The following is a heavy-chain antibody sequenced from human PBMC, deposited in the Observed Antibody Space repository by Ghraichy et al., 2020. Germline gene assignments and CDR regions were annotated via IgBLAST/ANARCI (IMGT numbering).Heavy chain of an antibody. CDR1: GFTFSSYG. J-gene: IGHJ4*02. CDR2: IWYDGSNK. V-gene: IGHV3-33*01. Sequence: GGSLRLSCVASGFTFSSYGMHWVRQAPGKGLEWVAVIWYDGSNKYYADSVKGRFTISRDNSKNTLYLQMNSLRAEDTAVYYCARDQYYYGSGSYYNLLDYWGQGTLVTVSS. CDR3: ARDQYYYGSGSYYNLLDY. D-gene: IGHD3-10*01.